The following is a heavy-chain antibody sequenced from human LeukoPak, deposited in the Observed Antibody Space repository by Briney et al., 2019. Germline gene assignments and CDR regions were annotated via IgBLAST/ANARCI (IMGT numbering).Heavy chain of an antibody. Sequence: GGSLRHSCAASGFTFSSYAMSWVRQAPGKGLEWVSAISGSGGSTYYTDSVKGRFTISRDNSKNTLYLQMNSLRAEDTAVYYCAKYQDYYDSSGYKYWGQGTLVTVSS. D-gene: IGHD3-22*01. V-gene: IGHV3-23*01. CDR1: GFTFSSYA. J-gene: IGHJ4*02. CDR2: ISGSGGST. CDR3: AKYQDYYDSSGYKY.